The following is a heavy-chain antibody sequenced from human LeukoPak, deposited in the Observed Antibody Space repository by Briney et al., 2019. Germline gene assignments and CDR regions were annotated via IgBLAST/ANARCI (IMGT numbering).Heavy chain of an antibody. CDR1: GFTFADYA. CDR3: AASSLGSG. J-gene: IGHJ4*02. D-gene: IGHD3-10*01. CDR2: ISWNSGSI. V-gene: IGHV3-9*01. Sequence: GGSLRLSCAASGFTFADYAMHWVRQAPGKGLEWVSGISWNSGSIGYADSVKGRFTISRDNAKNSLYLQMNSLRAEDTALYYCAASSLGSGWGQGTLVTVSS.